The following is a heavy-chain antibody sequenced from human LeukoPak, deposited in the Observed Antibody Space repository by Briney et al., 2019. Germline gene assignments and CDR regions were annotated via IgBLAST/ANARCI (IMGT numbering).Heavy chain of an antibody. J-gene: IGHJ6*04. CDR2: IKQDGSEK. Sequence: GGSLRLSCAGSGFTFSSYWMSWVRHAPGKRLEWVANIKQDGSEKYYVDSVKGRFTISRDNAKNSLYLQMNSLRAEDTAVYYCAELGITMIGGVWGKGTTVTISS. CDR3: AELGITMIGGV. CDR1: GFTFSSYW. D-gene: IGHD3-10*02. V-gene: IGHV3-7*01.